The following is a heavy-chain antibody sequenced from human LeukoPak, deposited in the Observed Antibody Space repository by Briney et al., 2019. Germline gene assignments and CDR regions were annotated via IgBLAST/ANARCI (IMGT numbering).Heavy chain of an antibody. Sequence: GASVKVSCKASGYTLSNYGISWVRQAPGQGLEWMGWISAYQGSTNYAQKLQGRVTMTTDTSTSTAYMELRSLRSDDTAVYYCARVKTVSSWYTPGDYYYGMDVWGQGTTVTVSS. D-gene: IGHD6-13*01. CDR3: ARVKTVSSWYTPGDYYYGMDV. CDR1: GYTLSNYG. J-gene: IGHJ6*02. CDR2: ISAYQGST. V-gene: IGHV1-18*01.